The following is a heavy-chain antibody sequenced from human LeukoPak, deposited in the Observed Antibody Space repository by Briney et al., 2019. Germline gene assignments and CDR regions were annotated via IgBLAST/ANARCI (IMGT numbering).Heavy chain of an antibody. D-gene: IGHD1-26*01. CDR2: IAYDGSKK. V-gene: IGHV3-30*04. Sequence: GGSLRLSCVASGFTFRNHAFEWVRQAPGKGLEWVAVIAYDGSKKYYGDPVKGRFTISRDNVKETLYLEMNSLRIEDTAIYYCAREIMGTTGLYLWGQGTMVTVSP. CDR1: GFTFRNHA. J-gene: IGHJ3*01. CDR3: AREIMGTTGLYL.